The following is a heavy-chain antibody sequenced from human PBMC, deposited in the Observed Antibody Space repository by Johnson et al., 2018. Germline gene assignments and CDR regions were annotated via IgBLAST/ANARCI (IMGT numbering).Heavy chain of an antibody. J-gene: IGHJ6*03. Sequence: VQLVQSGAEVKKPGASVKVSCKASGYTFTSYDINWVRQASGQGLEWMGWMNPNSGNTGYAQKFQGRVSMTWNTPIRTAYMELSSLGSEDTAVYFWARGWGPRGDYCGDVWGKGTRVTVSS. CDR3: ARGWGPRGDYCGDV. CDR1: GYTFTSYD. CDR2: MNPNSGNT. D-gene: IGHD3-16*01. V-gene: IGHV1-8*01.